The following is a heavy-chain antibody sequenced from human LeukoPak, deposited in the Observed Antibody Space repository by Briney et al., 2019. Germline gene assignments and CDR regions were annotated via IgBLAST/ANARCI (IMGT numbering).Heavy chain of an antibody. CDR1: GGSITNYY. CDR2: IDTSGST. J-gene: IGHJ4*02. CDR3: AREGIYGDYRH. V-gene: IGHV4-4*07. D-gene: IGHD4-17*01. Sequence: ASETLSLTCTVSGGSITNYYWSWIRQPPGKGLEWIGRIDTSGSTNYNPSLKSRVTMSADTSKKQFSLKLRSVTAADTAVYYCAREGIYGDYRHWGQGTLVTVSS.